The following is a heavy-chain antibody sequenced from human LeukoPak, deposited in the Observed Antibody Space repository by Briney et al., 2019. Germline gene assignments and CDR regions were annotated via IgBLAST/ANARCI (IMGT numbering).Heavy chain of an antibody. D-gene: IGHD4-17*01. CDR1: GFTFSTSG. J-gene: IGHJ5*02. V-gene: IGHV3-30*18. Sequence: GGSLRLSCAASGFTFSTSGMHWVRQAPGKGPEWVALISYDGSKEYYADSVKGRFTISRDNSKNTLHLQMNSLRGEDTAVYYCTNTAPNGRPSWGQGTLVTVSS. CDR3: TNTAPNGRPS. CDR2: ISYDGSKE.